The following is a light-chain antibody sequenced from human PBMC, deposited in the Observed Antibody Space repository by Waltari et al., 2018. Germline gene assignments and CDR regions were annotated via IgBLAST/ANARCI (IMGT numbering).Light chain of an antibody. CDR3: MQGTHWPYT. V-gene: IGKV2-30*02. Sequence: DVVMTQSPLSLPVTLGQPASISCKSSQSLVHRDGNTHLNWFHQRPGQSPRRLIYKVSYRESGVPDRFSGSGSGTDFTLKISRVEAEDVGVYYCMQGTHWPYTFGQGTRLDIK. CDR1: QSLVHRDGNTH. J-gene: IGKJ2*01. CDR2: KVS.